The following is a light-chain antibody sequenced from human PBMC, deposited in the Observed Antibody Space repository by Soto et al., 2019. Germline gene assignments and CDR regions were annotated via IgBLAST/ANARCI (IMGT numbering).Light chain of an antibody. Sequence: SALTQPPSASGTPGQRVTISCSGSSSNIGSNTVNWYQQLPTTAPKLLIYADDQRPSGVPDRFSGSKSGTSASLAISGLQSEDEADYYCAAWDDNLNGPVSGTGTKVTVL. CDR2: ADD. J-gene: IGLJ1*01. V-gene: IGLV1-44*01. CDR1: SSNIGSNT. CDR3: AAWDDNLNGPV.